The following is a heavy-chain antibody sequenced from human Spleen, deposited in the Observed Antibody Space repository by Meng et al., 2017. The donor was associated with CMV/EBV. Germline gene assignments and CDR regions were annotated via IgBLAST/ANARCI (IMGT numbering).Heavy chain of an antibody. Sequence: ASVKVSCKAPGYTFTSYYMHWVRQAPGQGLEWMGIINPSGGSTKYAQKFQGRVTMTRDTSTNTVYMEVSSLSSDDTAVYYCARDRGYNSGWYSMDWFDPWGQGTLVTVSS. D-gene: IGHD6-19*01. CDR1: GYTFTSYY. J-gene: IGHJ5*02. CDR2: INPSGGST. CDR3: ARDRGYNSGWYSMDWFDP. V-gene: IGHV1-46*01.